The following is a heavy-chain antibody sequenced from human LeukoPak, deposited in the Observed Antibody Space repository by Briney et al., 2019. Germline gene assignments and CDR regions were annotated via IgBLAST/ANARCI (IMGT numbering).Heavy chain of an antibody. CDR1: GGSFSDYY. CDR3: VRGVRSWGRKVLDY. CDR2: INHSGGS. V-gene: IGHV4-34*01. D-gene: IGHD3-16*01. J-gene: IGHJ4*02. Sequence: SETLSLTCAVTGGSFSDYYWSWIRQSPGKGLEWIGEINHSGGSRYNPSLTSRVAISVDTSQNQLSLTLTSVTAADTALYYCVRGVRSWGRKVLDYWGQGTLVTVSS.